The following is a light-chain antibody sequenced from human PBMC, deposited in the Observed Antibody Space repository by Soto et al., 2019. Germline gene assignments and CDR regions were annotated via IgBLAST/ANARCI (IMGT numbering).Light chain of an antibody. CDR1: QSISSW. Sequence: DIQMTQSPSTLSASVGDRVTITCRASQSISSWLAWYQQKPGEAPNLLIFGASTLQSGVPSRFSGSGSGTDFALTISSLQPEDFATFYCQQSYSTPWTFGQGTKVDIK. CDR2: GAS. CDR3: QQSYSTPWT. J-gene: IGKJ1*01. V-gene: IGKV1-39*01.